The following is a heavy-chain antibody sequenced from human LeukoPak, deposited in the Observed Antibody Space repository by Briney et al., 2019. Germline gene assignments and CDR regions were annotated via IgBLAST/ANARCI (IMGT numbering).Heavy chain of an antibody. CDR3: ARIAKGYDFWSGSADY. J-gene: IGHJ4*02. Sequence: GRSLRLSCAASGFTFSSYGMHWVRQAPGKGLEWVAVISYDGSNKYYADSVKGRFTISRDNSKNTLYLQMNSLRAEDTAVYYCARIAKGYDFWSGSADYWGQGTLVTVSS. D-gene: IGHD3-3*01. V-gene: IGHV3-30*05. CDR1: GFTFSSYG. CDR2: ISYDGSNK.